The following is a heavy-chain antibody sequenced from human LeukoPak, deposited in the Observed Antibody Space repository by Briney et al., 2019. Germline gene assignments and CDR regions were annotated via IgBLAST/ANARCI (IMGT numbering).Heavy chain of an antibody. Sequence: PGGSLRLSCAASGFIVSSSYMNWVRQAPGKGLEWVSVIYSGGHAYYTDSVKGRFTISRDNSNNTLYLYMNSLRPDDTAVYYCARSTRDGYNHYHYYYMDVWGQGTTVTVSS. CDR3: ARSTRDGYNHYHYYYMDV. J-gene: IGHJ6*03. V-gene: IGHV3-53*01. D-gene: IGHD5-24*01. CDR1: GFIVSSSY. CDR2: IYSGGHA.